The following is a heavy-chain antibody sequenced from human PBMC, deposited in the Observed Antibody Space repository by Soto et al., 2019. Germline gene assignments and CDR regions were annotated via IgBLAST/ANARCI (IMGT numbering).Heavy chain of an antibody. CDR2: ISGSGGST. D-gene: IGHD5-18*01. J-gene: IGHJ4*02. V-gene: IGHV3-23*01. Sequence: GGYLRLSCAASGFTFSSYAMSWVRQASGKGLEWVSAISGSGGSTYYADSVKGRFTISRDNSKNTLYLQMNSLRAEDTPVYYCANCEDTAMVTGFDYWAQGPLVPVSP. CDR1: GFTFSSYA. CDR3: ANCEDTAMVTGFDY.